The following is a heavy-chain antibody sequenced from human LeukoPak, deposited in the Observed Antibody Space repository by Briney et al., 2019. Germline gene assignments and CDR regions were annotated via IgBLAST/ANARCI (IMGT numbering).Heavy chain of an antibody. CDR2: TYYRSKWYY. V-gene: IGHV6-1*01. D-gene: IGHD6-13*01. J-gene: IGHJ4*02. CDR1: GDSVSSNSAA. Sequence: SQTLSLTCAISGDSVSSNSAAWNWIRQSPSRGLEWLGRTYYRSKWYYDYVVSLKSRITIIPDTSKNQFSLQLSSVTAADTAVYYCARDRVSSSWYGGFDYWGQGTLVTVSS. CDR3: ARDRVSSSWYGGFDY.